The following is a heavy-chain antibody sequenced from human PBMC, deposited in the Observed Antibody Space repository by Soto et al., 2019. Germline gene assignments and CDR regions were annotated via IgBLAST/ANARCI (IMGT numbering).Heavy chain of an antibody. CDR1: GFTFSSYA. V-gene: IGHV3-23*01. Sequence: GGSLRLSCAASGFTFSSYAMSLVRQAPGKGLEWVSAISGSGGSTYYADSVKGRFTISRDNSKNTLYLQMNSLRAEDTAAYYCAKSCSGGSCYKGPFDIWGQGTMVTVSS. J-gene: IGHJ3*02. CDR3: AKSCSGGSCYKGPFDI. D-gene: IGHD2-15*01. CDR2: ISGSGGST.